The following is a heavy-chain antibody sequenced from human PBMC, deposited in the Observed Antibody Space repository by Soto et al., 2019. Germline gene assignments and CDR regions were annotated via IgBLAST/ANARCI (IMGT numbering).Heavy chain of an antibody. CDR2: INAGNGNT. J-gene: IGHJ4*02. V-gene: IGHV1-3*01. CDR1: GYTFISYA. Sequence: ASVKVSCKASGYTFISYAIHWVRQAPGQRLEWMGWINAGNGNTKYSQKFQGRVTITRDSSASTAYMELTSLRSEDTAVYYCARELQGLYYFDYWGQGTLVTVSS. D-gene: IGHD2-15*01. CDR3: ARELQGLYYFDY.